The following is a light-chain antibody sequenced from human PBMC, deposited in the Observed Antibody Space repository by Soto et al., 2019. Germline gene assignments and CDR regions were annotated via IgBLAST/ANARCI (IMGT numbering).Light chain of an antibody. CDR2: AAS. CDR3: QQSYSTPRT. CDR1: QSISSY. V-gene: IGKV1-39*01. Sequence: DIQMTQSPSSLSASVGDRVTITCRTSQSISSYLNWYQQTPGKAPQLLIYAASSLQSGVPSRFSGSGSGTDFTLTISSLQPEDFATYYCQQSYSTPRTFGQGTKVDIK. J-gene: IGKJ1*01.